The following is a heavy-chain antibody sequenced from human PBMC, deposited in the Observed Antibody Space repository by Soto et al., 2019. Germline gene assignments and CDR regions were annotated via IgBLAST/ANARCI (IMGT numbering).Heavy chain of an antibody. CDR3: AKDLAGGSGWYFFDY. J-gene: IGHJ4*02. CDR2: ISGSGDST. V-gene: IGHV3-23*01. D-gene: IGHD6-19*01. Sequence: EVQLLESGGGLVLPGGSLRLSCAASGFTFKTYAMSWVRQAPGKGLEWVSGISGSGDSTYYADAVKGRFTISRDNSKNTLYLQMNSLRAEDTAAYYCAKDLAGGSGWYFFDYWGQGTLVTVSS. CDR1: GFTFKTYA.